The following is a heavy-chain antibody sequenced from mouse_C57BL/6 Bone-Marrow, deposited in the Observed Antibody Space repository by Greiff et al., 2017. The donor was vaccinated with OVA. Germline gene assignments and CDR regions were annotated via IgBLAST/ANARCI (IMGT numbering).Heavy chain of an antibody. Sequence: EVKVVESGGGLVQPGGSLRLSCATSGFTFSDFYMEWVRQPPGKRLEWIAASRNKANDYTTEYSASVKGRFIVSRDTSQSILYLQMNALRAEDTAIYYCARALDGYWGFAYWGQGTLVTVSA. D-gene: IGHD2-3*01. J-gene: IGHJ3*01. CDR1: GFTFSDFY. V-gene: IGHV7-1*02. CDR2: SRNKANDYTT. CDR3: ARALDGYWGFAY.